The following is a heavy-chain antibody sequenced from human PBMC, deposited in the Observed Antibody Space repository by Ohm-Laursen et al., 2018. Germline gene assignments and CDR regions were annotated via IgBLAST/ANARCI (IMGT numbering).Heavy chain of an antibody. Sequence: GTLSLTCTVSGGSISGHYWSWIRQPPGKGLEWVGHIYYSGSTVYSPSLESRVTISIDAPKNQFTLQLSSVTAADTAVYYCARGRTRYSMDVWGQGTTVTVSS. J-gene: IGHJ6*02. D-gene: IGHD2-2*01. CDR1: GGSISGHY. CDR3: ARGRTRYSMDV. V-gene: IGHV4-59*11. CDR2: IYYSGST.